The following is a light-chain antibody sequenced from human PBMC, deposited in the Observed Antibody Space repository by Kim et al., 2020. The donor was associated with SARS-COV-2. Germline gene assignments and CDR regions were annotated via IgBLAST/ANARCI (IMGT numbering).Light chain of an antibody. J-gene: IGLJ3*02. CDR3: QCYDDNRSGSEL. CDR1: SSNSGAGYD. Sequence: VTISGTGSSSNSGAGYDVHGYQQLPGKPPQLLVDGDNYRPSGVPDRFSGSKSGTSASLAITGLQPEDEADYYCQCYDDNRSGSELFGGGTQLTVL. V-gene: IGLV1-40*01. CDR2: GDN.